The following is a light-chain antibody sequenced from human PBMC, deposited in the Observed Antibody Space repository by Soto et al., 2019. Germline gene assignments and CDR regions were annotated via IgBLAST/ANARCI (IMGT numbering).Light chain of an antibody. CDR3: QQSYSSPPT. CDR1: QSISNH. V-gene: IGKV1-39*01. CDR2: AAS. Sequence: DIQMTQSPSSLSASVEDRVIITCRASQSISNHLNWYQQKPGKAPKLLIFAASSLQSGVPSRFSGSRSGPDFTLTIRSLQPEDFATYYCQQSYSSPPTLGQGTKVDIK. J-gene: IGKJ1*01.